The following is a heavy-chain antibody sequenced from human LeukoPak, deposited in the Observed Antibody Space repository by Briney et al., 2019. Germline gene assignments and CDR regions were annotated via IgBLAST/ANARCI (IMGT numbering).Heavy chain of an antibody. CDR2: ISYDGSNK. Sequence: GGSLRLSCAASGFTFSSYGMHWVRQAPGKGLEWVAVISYDGSNKYYADSVKGRFTTSRDNSKNTLYLQMNSLRAEDTAVYYCAKEVAAAGHFDYWGQGTLVTVSS. D-gene: IGHD6-13*01. V-gene: IGHV3-30*18. CDR1: GFTFSSYG. CDR3: AKEVAAAGHFDY. J-gene: IGHJ4*02.